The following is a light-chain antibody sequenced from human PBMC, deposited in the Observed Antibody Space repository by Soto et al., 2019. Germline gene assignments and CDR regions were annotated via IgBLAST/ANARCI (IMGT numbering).Light chain of an antibody. CDR2: YDS. J-gene: IGLJ2*01. V-gene: IGLV3-21*04. CDR3: QVWDSSSDQGV. Sequence: SYELTQPPSVSVAPGKTARITCGGNNIGSKSVHWYQQKPGQAPVLVIYYDSDRPSGIPERFSGSNSGNTATLTISRVEAGDEDDYYCQVWDSSSDQGVFCGGTKLTVL. CDR1: NIGSKS.